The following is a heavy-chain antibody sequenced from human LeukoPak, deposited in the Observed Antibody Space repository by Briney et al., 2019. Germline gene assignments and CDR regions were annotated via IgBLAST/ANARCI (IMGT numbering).Heavy chain of an antibody. Sequence: PSETLSLSCTVSGGSISKYYWSWIRQPPEKGLEWIGNIYYSGGTNYNPSLKSRITISVDTFKNQFSLNLTSVTAADTAIYYCARSYCDSSGYYDYWGQGTLVTVSS. CDR2: IYYSGGT. V-gene: IGHV4-59*08. J-gene: IGHJ4*02. D-gene: IGHD3-22*01. CDR3: ARSYCDSSGYYDY. CDR1: GGSISKYY.